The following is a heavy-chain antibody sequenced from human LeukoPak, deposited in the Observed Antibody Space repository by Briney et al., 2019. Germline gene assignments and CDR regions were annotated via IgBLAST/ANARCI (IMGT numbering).Heavy chain of an antibody. CDR3: AKGSSVGSGPA. V-gene: IGHV3-48*01. CDR2: ISSSSSTI. CDR1: GFTFSSYG. J-gene: IGHJ5*02. Sequence: PGGSLRLSCAASGFTFSSYGMTWVRQAPGKGLEWVSYISSSSSTIYYADSVKGRFTVSRDNSKNTLYLQMNSLRAEDTAVYYCAKGSSVGSGPAWGQGTLVTVSS. D-gene: IGHD3-10*01.